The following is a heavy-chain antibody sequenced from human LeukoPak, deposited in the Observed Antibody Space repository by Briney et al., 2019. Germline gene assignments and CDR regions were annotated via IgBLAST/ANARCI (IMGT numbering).Heavy chain of an antibody. V-gene: IGHV3-23*01. CDR2: ISGSGGST. D-gene: IGHD3-10*01. J-gene: IGHJ5*02. CDR3: AKAPRSYYYGEFDP. CDR1: GFTFSNSA. Sequence: PGGSLRLSCAASGFTFSNSAMSWVRQAPGKGLEWVSAISGSGGSTYYADSVKGRFTISRDNSKNTLYLQMNSLRAEDTAVYYCAKAPRSYYYGEFDPWGQGTLVTVSS.